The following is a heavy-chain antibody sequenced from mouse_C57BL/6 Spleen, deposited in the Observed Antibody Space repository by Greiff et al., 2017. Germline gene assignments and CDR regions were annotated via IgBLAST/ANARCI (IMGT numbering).Heavy chain of an antibody. CDR2: IRNKANGYTT. D-gene: IGHD4-1*01. CDR3: ARYSWDLYYAMDY. J-gene: IGHJ4*01. CDR1: GFTFTDYY. V-gene: IGHV7-3*01. Sequence: EVQLVESGGGLVQPGGSLSLSCAASGFTFTDYYMSWVRKPPGTALEWLGFIRNKANGYTTEYSASVKGRFTISRDHSQSILYLQMNALRAEDSATYYLARYSWDLYYAMDYWCQGTSVTVSS.